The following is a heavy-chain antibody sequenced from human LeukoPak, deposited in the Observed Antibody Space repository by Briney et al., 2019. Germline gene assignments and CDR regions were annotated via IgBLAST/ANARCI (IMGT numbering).Heavy chain of an antibody. CDR1: GYTFTSYD. CDR3: ARAIRRYCSSTSCSASPLYYYYMDV. Sequence: ASVKVSCKASGYTFTSYDINWVPQATGQGLEWMGWMNPNSGNTGYAQKFQGRVTITRNTSISTAYMELSSLRSEDTAVYYCARAIRRYCSSTSCSASPLYYYYMDVWGKGTTVTVSS. CDR2: MNPNSGNT. V-gene: IGHV1-8*03. D-gene: IGHD2-2*01. J-gene: IGHJ6*03.